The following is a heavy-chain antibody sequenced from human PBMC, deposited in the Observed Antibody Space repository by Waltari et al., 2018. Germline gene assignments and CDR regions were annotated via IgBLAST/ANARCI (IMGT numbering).Heavy chain of an antibody. D-gene: IGHD6-6*01. Sequence: EVQLVQSGGGLVQPGDSLRLSCEGSGFSFRGQAMTWVRQAPGKGREWVSAINAIGDYTYYADSFKGRFTISRDNSKNSLYLQINTLRVDDTAIYFCARKSEGLLAARFDPWGQGALVTVSS. V-gene: IGHV3-23*04. J-gene: IGHJ5*02. CDR3: ARKSEGLLAARFDP. CDR1: GFSFRGQA. CDR2: INAIGDYT.